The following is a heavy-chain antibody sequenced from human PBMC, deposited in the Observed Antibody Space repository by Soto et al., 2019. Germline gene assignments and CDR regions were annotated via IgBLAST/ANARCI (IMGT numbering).Heavy chain of an antibody. V-gene: IGHV3-9*01. CDR2: ISWNSGSI. CDR3: AKDTESMTTVTNGAFDI. J-gene: IGHJ3*02. CDR1: GFTFDDYA. D-gene: IGHD4-17*01. Sequence: PGGSLRLSCAASGFTFDDYAMHWVRQAPGKGLEWVSGISWNSGSIGYADSVKGRFTISRDNAKNSLYLQMNSLRAEDTALYYCAKDTESMTTVTNGAFDIWGQGTMVTVSS.